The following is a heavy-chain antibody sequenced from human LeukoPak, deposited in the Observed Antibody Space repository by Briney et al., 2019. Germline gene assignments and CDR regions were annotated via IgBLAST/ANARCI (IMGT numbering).Heavy chain of an antibody. D-gene: IGHD6-19*01. V-gene: IGHV7-4-1*02. J-gene: IGHJ2*01. Sequence: ASVKVSCKASGYTFTSYAMNWVRQAPGQGLEWMGWINTNTGNPTYAQGFTGRFVFSLDTSVSTAYLQISSLKASDTAMYYCARKGKMGKEYSSGWSSGWYFDLWGRGTLVTVSS. CDR3: ARKGKMGKEYSSGWSSGWYFDL. CDR2: INTNTGNP. CDR1: GYTFTSYA.